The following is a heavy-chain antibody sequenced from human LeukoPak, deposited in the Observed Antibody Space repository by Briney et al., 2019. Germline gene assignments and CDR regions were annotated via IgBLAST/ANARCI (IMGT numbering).Heavy chain of an antibody. Sequence: SETLSLTCAVYGGSFSGYYWSWIRQPPGKGLEWIGEVNHSGSTNYNPSLKSRVTISVDTSKNQFSLKLSSVTAADTAVYYCARGRGIVGAIRLFDYWGQGALVTVSS. V-gene: IGHV4-34*01. D-gene: IGHD1-26*01. CDR1: GGSFSGYY. CDR3: ARGRGIVGAIRLFDY. J-gene: IGHJ4*02. CDR2: VNHSGST.